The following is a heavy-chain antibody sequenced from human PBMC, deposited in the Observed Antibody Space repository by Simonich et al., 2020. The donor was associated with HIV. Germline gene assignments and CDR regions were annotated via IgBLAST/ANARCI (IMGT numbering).Heavy chain of an antibody. CDR1: GYTFTGYY. CDR3: ARILIVDAFDI. J-gene: IGHJ3*02. D-gene: IGHD2-8*01. Sequence: QVQLVQSGAEVKKPGASVKVSCKASGYTFTGYYMHWGRKAPGQGLEWMGRINPNRGGTNNAQKFQGRVTMTRDTSISTAYMELSRLRSDDTAVYYCARILIVDAFDIWGQGTMVTVSS. V-gene: IGHV1-2*06. CDR2: INPNRGGT.